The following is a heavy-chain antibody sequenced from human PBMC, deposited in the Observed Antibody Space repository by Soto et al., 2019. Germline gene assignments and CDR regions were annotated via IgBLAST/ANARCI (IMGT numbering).Heavy chain of an antibody. Sequence: QVQLQESGPGLVMPSETLSLTCTVSGDSISGSPYFWGWIRQPPGKRLEWIGSIFYDGYTLYTTSLQSRVTLSVDTSTNQFSLTLPSVAATNTAIYFCARLQAAVPHYWGQGILVTVSS. D-gene: IGHD6-13*01. CDR2: IFYDGYT. V-gene: IGHV4-39*01. CDR1: GDSISGSPYF. J-gene: IGHJ4*02. CDR3: ARLQAAVPHY.